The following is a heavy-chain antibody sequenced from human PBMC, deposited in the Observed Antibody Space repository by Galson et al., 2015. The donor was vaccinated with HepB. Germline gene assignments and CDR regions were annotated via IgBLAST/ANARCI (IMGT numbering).Heavy chain of an antibody. CDR1: GFTYSTYS. D-gene: IGHD3-3*01. CDR3: VRSRFDFWSGYDYYMDV. CDR2: ISRSSSAI. V-gene: IGHV3-48*01. Sequence: SLRLSCAASGFTYSTYSMNWVRQAPGKGLEWVSYISRSSSAIYYADSVKGRFTISRDNAKNSLYLQMNSLRVEDTAVYYCVRSRFDFWSGYDYYMDVWGKGTTVTVSS. J-gene: IGHJ6*03.